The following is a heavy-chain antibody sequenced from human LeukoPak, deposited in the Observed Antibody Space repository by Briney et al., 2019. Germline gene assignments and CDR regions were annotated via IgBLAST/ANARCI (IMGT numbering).Heavy chain of an antibody. CDR3: ARCITAAWDWFDP. CDR2: IYSGGST. D-gene: IGHD6-13*01. CDR1: GFTVSSNY. J-gene: IGHJ5*02. V-gene: IGHV3-53*05. Sequence: GGSLRLSCAASGFTVSSNYMSWVRQAPGKGLEWVSVIYSGGSTYYADSVRGRFTVSRDNSKNTLYLQMNSLRPEDTAIYYCARCITAAWDWFDPWGQGTLVTVSS.